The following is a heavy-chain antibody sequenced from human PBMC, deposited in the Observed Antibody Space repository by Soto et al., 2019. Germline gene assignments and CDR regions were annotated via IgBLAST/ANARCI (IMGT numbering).Heavy chain of an antibody. CDR1: GGSFSSLV. CDR2: INPMLGVA. V-gene: IGHV1-69*10. D-gene: IGHD2-2*01. J-gene: IGHJ5*02. CDR3: ARGPAQFNP. Sequence: SVKVSCKASGGSFSSLVVSWLRQAPGQGPEWMGGINPMLGVANFAQKFQDRVTITADESTTTAYMELSSLRSEDTAVYYCARGPAQFNPWGQGTLVTVSS.